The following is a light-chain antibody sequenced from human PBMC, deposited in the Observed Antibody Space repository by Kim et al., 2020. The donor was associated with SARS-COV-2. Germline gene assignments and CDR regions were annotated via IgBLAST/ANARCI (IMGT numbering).Light chain of an antibody. CDR2: AAS. J-gene: IGKJ5*01. V-gene: IGKV1-8*01. CDR1: QGISSC. Sequence: ASTGDRVTITCRASQGISSCLAWYQQKPGKAPKLLIYAASTLQSGVPSRFSGSGSGTDFTLTISCLQSEDFATYYCQQYYSYPPLFGQGTRLEIK. CDR3: QQYYSYPPL.